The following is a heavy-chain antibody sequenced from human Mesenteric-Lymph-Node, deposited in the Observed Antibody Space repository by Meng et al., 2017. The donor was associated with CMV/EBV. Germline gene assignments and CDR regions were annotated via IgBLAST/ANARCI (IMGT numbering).Heavy chain of an antibody. CDR2: IYYSGST. V-gene: IGHV4-59*01. CDR3: ARGDFWSGYFDY. CDR1: GGSISSYY. J-gene: IGHJ4*02. D-gene: IGHD3-3*01. Sequence: SETLSLTCTVSGGSISSYYWSWIRQPPGKGLEWIGYIYYSGSTNYNPSLKSRVTISVDTSKNQFSLKLSSVTAADTAVYYCARGDFWSGYFDYWGQGTLVTVSS.